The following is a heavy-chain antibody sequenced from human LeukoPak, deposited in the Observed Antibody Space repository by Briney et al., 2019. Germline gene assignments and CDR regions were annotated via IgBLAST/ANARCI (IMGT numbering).Heavy chain of an antibody. D-gene: IGHD1-26*01. J-gene: IGHJ3*02. CDR2: ISTDSSSI. V-gene: IGHV3-48*02. Sequence: GGSLRLSCAASGFTFSTYNMNWVRPAPGKGLEWLSYISTDSSSIYHADSVKGRFTISRDNAKNSLYLQMNSLRDEDTAVYYCAIDAWDLPLGAFDIWGQGTMVTVSS. CDR1: GFTFSTYN. CDR3: AIDAWDLPLGAFDI.